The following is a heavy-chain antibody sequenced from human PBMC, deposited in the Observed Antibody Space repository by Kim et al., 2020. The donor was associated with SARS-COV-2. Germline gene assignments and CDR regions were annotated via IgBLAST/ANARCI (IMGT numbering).Heavy chain of an antibody. D-gene: IGHD3-10*01. CDR1: GGSVSSGSYY. CDR3: ARDERGSGSYFYGMDV. V-gene: IGHV4-61*01. Sequence: SETLSLTCTVSGGSVSSGSYYWSWIRQPPGKGLEWIGYIYYSGSTNYNPSLKSRVTISVDTSKNQFSLKLSSVTAADTAVYYCARDERGSGSYFYGMDVWGQGTTVTVSS. CDR2: IYYSGST. J-gene: IGHJ6*02.